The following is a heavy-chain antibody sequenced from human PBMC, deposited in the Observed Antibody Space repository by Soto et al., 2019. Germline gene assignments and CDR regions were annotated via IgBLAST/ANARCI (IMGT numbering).Heavy chain of an antibody. CDR1: GYTFTSYG. D-gene: IGHD6-13*01. CDR3: ARAPQTVAGAGIWY. CDR2: ISGYNGDT. J-gene: IGHJ4*02. Sequence: ASVKVSCKASGYTFTSYGISWVRQAPGQGLEWMGWISGYNGDTNYAQKLQGRVTMTTDTSTSTAYMELRSLRSDDTAVYYCARAPQTVAGAGIWYWGQGTLVTVSS. V-gene: IGHV1-18*04.